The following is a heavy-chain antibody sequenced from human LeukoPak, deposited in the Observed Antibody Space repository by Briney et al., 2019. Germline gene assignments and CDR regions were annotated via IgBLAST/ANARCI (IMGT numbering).Heavy chain of an antibody. D-gene: IGHD3-10*01. J-gene: IGHJ4*02. CDR2: TWYDGSNK. CDR1: GITFNA. CDR3: ARERFGSGSCPDY. Sequence: GGSLRLSCAASGITFNAIHWVRQAPGKGLEWVALTWYDGSNKYYADSVKGRFTISIDNSKNMVYLHMNSLRADDTAVYYCARERFGSGSCPDYWGQGTLVTVSS. V-gene: IGHV3-33*01.